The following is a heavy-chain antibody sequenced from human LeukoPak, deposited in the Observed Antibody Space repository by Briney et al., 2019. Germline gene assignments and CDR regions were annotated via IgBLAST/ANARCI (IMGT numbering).Heavy chain of an antibody. CDR3: ARDPSGSGWPYFDY. J-gene: IGHJ4*02. D-gene: IGHD6-19*01. V-gene: IGHV4-61*01. Sequence: SETLSLTCTVSGGSVSSGSYHWNWIRQPPGKGLEWIGNIYYSGSTNYNPSLKSRVTISVDTSKNQFSLKLNSVTAADTAVYYCARDPSGSGWPYFDYWGQGTLVTVSS. CDR1: GGSVSSGSYH. CDR2: IYYSGST.